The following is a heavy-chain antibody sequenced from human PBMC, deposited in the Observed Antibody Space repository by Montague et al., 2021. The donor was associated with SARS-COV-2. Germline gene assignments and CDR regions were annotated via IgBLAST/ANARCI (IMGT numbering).Heavy chain of an antibody. CDR3: ARVRAVPAAMRIFSLGRSYYGMGV. Sequence: SETLSLTCAVYGGSFSGYYWSWIRQPPGKGLEWIGEISHSGSTNYNPSLKSRVTISVDTSKNQFSLKLSSVTAADTAVYYCARVRAVPAAMRIFSLGRSYYGMGVWGQGTTVTVSS. CDR1: GGSFSGYY. D-gene: IGHD2-2*01. J-gene: IGHJ6*02. CDR2: ISHSGST. V-gene: IGHV4-34*01.